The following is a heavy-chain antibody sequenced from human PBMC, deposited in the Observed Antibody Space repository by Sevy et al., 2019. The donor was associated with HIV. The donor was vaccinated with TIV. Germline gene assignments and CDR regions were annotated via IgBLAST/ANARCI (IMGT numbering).Heavy chain of an antibody. D-gene: IGHD3-22*01. CDR1: GGSISSSSYY. J-gene: IGHJ5*02. CDR3: ARHIGGGNYYDSSGYYPGNWFDP. Sequence: SETLSITCTVSGGSISSSSYYWGWIRQPPGKGLEWIGSIYYSGSTYYNPSLKSRVTISVDTSKNQFSLKLSSVTAADTAVYYCARHIGGGNYYDSSGYYPGNWFDPWGQGTLVTVSS. V-gene: IGHV4-39*01. CDR2: IYYSGST.